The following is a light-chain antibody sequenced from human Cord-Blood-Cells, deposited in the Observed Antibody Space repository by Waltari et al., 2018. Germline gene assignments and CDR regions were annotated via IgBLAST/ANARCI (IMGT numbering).Light chain of an antibody. Sequence: DIQMPQSPYSLSASVGDRVTITCRASQSISSYLNWYQQKPGKAPKLLIYAASSLQSGVPSRFSGSGSGTDFTLTISSLQPEDFATYYCQQSYSTPPTFGGGTKVEIK. J-gene: IGKJ4*01. CDR1: QSISSY. CDR3: QQSYSTPPT. CDR2: AAS. V-gene: IGKV1-39*01.